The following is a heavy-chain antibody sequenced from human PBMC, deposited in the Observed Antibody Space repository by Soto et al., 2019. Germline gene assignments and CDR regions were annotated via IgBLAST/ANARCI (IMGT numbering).Heavy chain of an antibody. CDR2: INSDGGST. J-gene: IGHJ6*02. V-gene: IGHV3-74*01. Sequence: GGSLRLSCAASGFTFSSYWMHWVRQAPGKGLVWVSRINSDGGSTSYADSVKGRFTISRDNAKKTLYLQMNSLRAEDTAVYYCARTYPYYYYGMDVWGQGTTVTVSS. CDR3: ARTYPYYYYGMDV. CDR1: GFTFSSYW.